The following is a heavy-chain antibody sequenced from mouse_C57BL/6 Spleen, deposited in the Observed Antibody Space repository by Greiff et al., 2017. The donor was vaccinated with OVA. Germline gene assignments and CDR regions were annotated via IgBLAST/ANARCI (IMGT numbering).Heavy chain of an antibody. CDR2: IDPSDSYT. J-gene: IGHJ3*01. CDR1: GYTFTSYW. CDR3: ARSDYGSSSRFAY. Sequence: QVQLQQPGAELVMPGASVKLSCKASGYTFTSYWMHWVKQRPGQGLEWIGEIDPSDSYTNYNQKFKGKSTLTVDKSSSTAYMQLSSLTSEDSAVYYCARSDYGSSSRFAYWGQGTLVTVSA. V-gene: IGHV1-69*01. D-gene: IGHD1-1*01.